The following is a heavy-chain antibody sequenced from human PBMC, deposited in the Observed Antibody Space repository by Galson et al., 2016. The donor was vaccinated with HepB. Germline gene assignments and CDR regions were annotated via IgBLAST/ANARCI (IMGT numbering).Heavy chain of an antibody. J-gene: IGHJ5*02. D-gene: IGHD4-17*01. CDR2: INEDGSGK. CDR1: GFNFGIYW. V-gene: IGHV3-7*01. CDR3: ASGSPVTGVA. Sequence: SLRLSCAASGFNFGIYWVTWVRQAPGMGPEWVANINEDGSGKYYVDSVRGRFTVSRDNAKNSLYLQMNSLGADDTAVYYCASGSPVTGVAWGQGTLVTVSS.